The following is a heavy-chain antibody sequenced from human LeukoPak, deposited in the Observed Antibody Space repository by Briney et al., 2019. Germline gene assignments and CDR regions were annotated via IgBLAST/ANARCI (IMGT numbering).Heavy chain of an antibody. CDR3: ARTQGSSSGRWFDP. CDR2: INWNGGSI. Sequence: GGSLRLSCAASGFTFDDYGMSWVRQAPGKGLEWVSDINWNGGSIGYADSVKGRFTISRDNAKNSLYLQMNSLRAEDTALYYCARTQGSSSGRWFDPWGQGTLVTVSS. CDR1: GFTFDDYG. D-gene: IGHD6-6*01. V-gene: IGHV3-20*04. J-gene: IGHJ5*02.